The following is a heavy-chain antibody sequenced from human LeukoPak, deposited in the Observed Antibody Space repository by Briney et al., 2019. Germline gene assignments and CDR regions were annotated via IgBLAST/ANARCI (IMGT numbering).Heavy chain of an antibody. Sequence: GRSLRLSYAASGFTFSSYAMHWVRQAPGKGLEWVAVISYDGSNKYYADSVKGRFTISRDNSKNTLYLQMNSLRAEDTAVYYCARSYSGIYPFFDYWGQGTLVTVSS. V-gene: IGHV3-30-3*01. CDR3: ARSYSGIYPFFDY. CDR1: GFTFSSYA. D-gene: IGHD1-26*01. J-gene: IGHJ4*02. CDR2: ISYDGSNK.